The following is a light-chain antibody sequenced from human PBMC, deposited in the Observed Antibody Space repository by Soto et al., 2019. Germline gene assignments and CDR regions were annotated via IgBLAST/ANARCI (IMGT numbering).Light chain of an antibody. CDR2: AAS. Sequence: IQLTQSPSSLSASVGDRVTITCRASQGISSYLAWYQQKPGKAPKLLIYAASTLQSGVPSRFSGSGTGTDFTLTISSRQPEDFATDYCQQLNSYPREWTFGQGTKVEIK. CDR1: QGISSY. CDR3: QQLNSYPREWT. V-gene: IGKV1-9*01. J-gene: IGKJ1*01.